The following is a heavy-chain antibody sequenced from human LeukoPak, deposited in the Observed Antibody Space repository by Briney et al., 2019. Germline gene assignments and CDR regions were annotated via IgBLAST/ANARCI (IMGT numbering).Heavy chain of an antibody. J-gene: IGHJ3*02. CDR3: ARGSSGFNGGAFDI. Sequence: SETLSFTCTVSGGSISSDYWSCIRQPPGKGLEWIGDIYYSGSTNYNPSLKSRVTISVDTSKNQFSLKLSSVTAADTAVYYCARGSSGFNGGAFDIWGQGTMVTVSS. CDR2: IYYSGST. V-gene: IGHV4-59*01. CDR1: GGSISSDY. D-gene: IGHD6-19*01.